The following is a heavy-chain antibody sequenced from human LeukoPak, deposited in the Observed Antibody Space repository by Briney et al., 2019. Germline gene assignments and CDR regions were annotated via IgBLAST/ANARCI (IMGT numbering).Heavy chain of an antibody. J-gene: IGHJ4*02. D-gene: IGHD3-22*01. V-gene: IGHV3-21*01. CDR3: ARPYDTRGYFPDY. Sequence: GGSLRLSCAASGFTFSSYAMNWVRQAPGKGLEWVSSISRGSDHIFYADSMKGRFTISIDNAKNSLYLQMNSLGAEDTAVYYCARPYDTRGYFPDYWGQGTLVTVSS. CDR2: ISRGSDHI. CDR1: GFTFSSYA.